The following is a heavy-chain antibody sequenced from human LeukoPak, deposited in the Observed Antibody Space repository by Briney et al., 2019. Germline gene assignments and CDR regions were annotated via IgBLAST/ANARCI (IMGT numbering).Heavy chain of an antibody. J-gene: IGHJ6*02. V-gene: IGHV3-74*03. CDR3: TRVQAGRSGLMDV. Sequence: GGSLRLSCAASGFSLSGYWMHWVRQAPGKGLVWVSRISPEGSGTTYADSVKGLFTISRDTAKNTVYLQMNSLRDEDAAVYHCTRVQAGRSGLMDVWGRGTKVTVSS. D-gene: IGHD2-8*02. CDR1: GFSLSGYW. CDR2: ISPEGSGT.